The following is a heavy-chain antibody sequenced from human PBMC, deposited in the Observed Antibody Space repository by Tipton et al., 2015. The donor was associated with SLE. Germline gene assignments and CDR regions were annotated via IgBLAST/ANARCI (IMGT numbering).Heavy chain of an antibody. CDR3: AVDYGNYAHDAFDI. D-gene: IGHD4-11*01. J-gene: IGHJ3*02. CDR2: IYTTGST. V-gene: IGHV4-4*08. Sequence: LRLSCTVSGGSISFYYWSWIRQPPGKGLEWIGFIYTTGSTNYNPSLKSRVTISVDTSKNQFSLKLSSVTAADTAGYYCAVDYGNYAHDAFDIWGQGTMVTVSS. CDR1: GGSISFYY.